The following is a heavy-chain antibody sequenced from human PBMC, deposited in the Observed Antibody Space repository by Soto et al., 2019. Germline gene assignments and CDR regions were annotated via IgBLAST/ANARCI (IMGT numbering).Heavy chain of an antibody. J-gene: IGHJ6*02. D-gene: IGHD6-13*01. V-gene: IGHV5-10-1*01. CDR3: ARHESPIAAACDYYYGMDV. CDR2: IDPSDSYT. CDR1: GYSFTSYW. Sequence: EVQLVQSGAEVKKPGESLRISCKGSGYSFTSYWISWVRQMPGKGLEWMGRIDPSDSYTNYSPSFQGHVTISADKSISTAYLQWRSLKASHTVMYYCARHESPIAAACDYYYGMDVLGQGTTVTVS.